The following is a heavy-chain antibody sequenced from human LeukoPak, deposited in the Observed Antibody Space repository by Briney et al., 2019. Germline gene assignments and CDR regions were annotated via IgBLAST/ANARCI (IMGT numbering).Heavy chain of an antibody. Sequence: PSETLSLTCTVSGGSISSSSYYWGWIRQPPGQGLEWIGSVYYSGNIFYNPSLKSRVTISVDTSKNQFSLKLSSVTAADTAVYYRARMLDSPYCSSTSCYTASPLTFDYWGQGTLVTVSS. V-gene: IGHV4-39*07. CDR3: ARMLDSPYCSSTSCYTASPLTFDY. D-gene: IGHD2-2*02. CDR2: VYYSGNI. CDR1: GGSISSSSYY. J-gene: IGHJ4*02.